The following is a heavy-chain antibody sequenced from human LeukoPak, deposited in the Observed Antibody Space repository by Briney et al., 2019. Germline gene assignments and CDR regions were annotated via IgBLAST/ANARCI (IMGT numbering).Heavy chain of an antibody. CDR2: INPNSGGT. Sequence: ASVKVSCKPSGYTFTGYYLHWLRQAPGQGLEWMGWINPNSGGTNYAQKLQGRVTMTGDTSISTAYMELTSLTSDDTGLYYCAKGQPSNCYTSGGPYNAWGRGTLVTVSS. J-gene: IGHJ5*02. CDR1: GYTFTGYY. CDR3: AKGQPSNCYTSGGPYNA. D-gene: IGHD2-15*01. V-gene: IGHV1-2*02.